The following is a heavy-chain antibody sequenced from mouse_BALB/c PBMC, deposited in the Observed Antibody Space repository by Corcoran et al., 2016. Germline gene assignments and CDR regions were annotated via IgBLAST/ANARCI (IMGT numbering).Heavy chain of an antibody. V-gene: IGHV4-1*02. CDR2: INPDSSTI. CDR3: ARLGYYGNSAY. J-gene: IGHJ3*01. Sequence: EVKLLESGGGLVQPGGSLKLSCAASGFDFSRYWMSWGQQAQGKGLEWIGEINPDSSTINYTPSLKVKFIIARDNAKNTRYLQMSKVRTEDTALYYCARLGYYGNSAYWGQGTLVTVSA. D-gene: IGHD2-1*01. CDR1: GFDFSRYW.